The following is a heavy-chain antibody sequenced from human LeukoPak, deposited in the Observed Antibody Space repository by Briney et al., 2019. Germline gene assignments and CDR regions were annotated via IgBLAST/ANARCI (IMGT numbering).Heavy chain of an antibody. D-gene: IGHD3-10*01. CDR2: SHHSGST. J-gene: IGHJ5*02. V-gene: IGHV4-4*02. CDR3: ARDSYYFGSGSDNTPYNWFDP. Sequence: PSGTLSLTCAVSRGSISSNNWWSWVRQPPGKRLEWIAESHHSGSTNYNPSLKSRVTISVDKSKNQFSLKLSSVTAADTAMYYCARDSYYFGSGSDNTPYNWFDPWGQGTLVTVSS. CDR1: RGSISSNNW.